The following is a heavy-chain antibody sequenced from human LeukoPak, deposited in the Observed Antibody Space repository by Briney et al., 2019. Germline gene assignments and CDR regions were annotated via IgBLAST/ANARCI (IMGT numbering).Heavy chain of an antibody. D-gene: IGHD6-19*01. V-gene: IGHV3-7*03. CDR1: GFSFRNYW. Sequence: PGGSLRLSCAASGFSFRNYWMSWVRQAPGTGVEWVANIKQDGSDRNYVTSVRGRFTISRDNAESSLYLQMNSLRAEDTAVYYCVRNLAVAGTCFDSWGQGTLVTVSS. J-gene: IGHJ4*02. CDR2: IKQDGSDR. CDR3: VRNLAVAGTCFDS.